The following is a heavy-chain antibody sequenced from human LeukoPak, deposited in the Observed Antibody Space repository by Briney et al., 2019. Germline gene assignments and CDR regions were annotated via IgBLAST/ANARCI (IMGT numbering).Heavy chain of an antibody. Sequence: GGSLRLSCAASGFSFSSYWVHWVRQAPGKGLVWVSRINTDGSTTTYADSVKGRFTISRDNAKNTLYLQMNSLRAEDTAVYYCASFFAGYWGQGTLVTVSS. J-gene: IGHJ4*02. CDR3: ASFFAGY. CDR2: INTDGSTT. V-gene: IGHV3-74*01. D-gene: IGHD2/OR15-2a*01. CDR1: GFSFSSYW.